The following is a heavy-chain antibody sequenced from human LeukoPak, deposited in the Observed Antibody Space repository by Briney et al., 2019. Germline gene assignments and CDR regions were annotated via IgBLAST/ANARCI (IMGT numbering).Heavy chain of an antibody. CDR2: ISAYNGNT. CDR3: ARVPYCSGGSCYSSIDY. CDR1: GYTFTSYG. V-gene: IGHV1-18*01. D-gene: IGHD2-15*01. J-gene: IGHJ4*02. Sequence: ASVKVSCEASGYTFTSYGISWVRQAPGQGLEWMGWISAYNGNTNYAQKLQGRVTMTTDTSTSTAYMELRSLRSDDTAVYYCARVPYCSGGSCYSSIDYWGQGTLVTVSS.